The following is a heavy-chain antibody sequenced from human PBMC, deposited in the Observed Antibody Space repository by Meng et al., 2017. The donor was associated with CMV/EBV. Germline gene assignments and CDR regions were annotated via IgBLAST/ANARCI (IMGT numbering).Heavy chain of an antibody. CDR2: ILGGGNT. V-gene: IGHV3-66*02. Sequence: GESLKISCAASGFSVSRNDMSWVRQAPGKGLEWVSIILGGGNTYYADSVKGRFTISRDNSRNTPYLQMNSLRTEDTALYYCGSFKQQVGGIYWHLDLWGRGTLVTVSS. J-gene: IGHJ2*01. D-gene: IGHD1/OR15-1a*01. CDR1: GFSVSRND. CDR3: GSFKQQVGGIYWHLDL.